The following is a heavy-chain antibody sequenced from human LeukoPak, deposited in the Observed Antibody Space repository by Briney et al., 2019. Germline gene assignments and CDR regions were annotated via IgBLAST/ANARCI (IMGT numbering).Heavy chain of an antibody. CDR1: GGSISSSNW. Sequence: PSGTLSLTCAVSGGSISSSNWWSWVRQPPGKGLEWIGEIYHSGSTNYNPSLKSRVTISVDKSKNQFSLKLSSVTAADTAVYYCARGHGDGVLVVVAAMAPLYWYFDLWGRGTLVTVSS. CDR3: ARGHGDGVLVVVAAMAPLYWYFDL. V-gene: IGHV4-4*02. J-gene: IGHJ2*01. D-gene: IGHD2-15*01. CDR2: IYHSGST.